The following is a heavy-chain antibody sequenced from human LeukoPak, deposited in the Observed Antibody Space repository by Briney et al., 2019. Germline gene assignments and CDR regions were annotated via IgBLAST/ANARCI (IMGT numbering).Heavy chain of an antibody. D-gene: IGHD3-9*01. J-gene: IGHJ6*02. Sequence: PGGSLRLSCAVSGVTLSNYGMSWVRQAPGKGLEWVAGISGSGGGSNYADSVKGRFTISRDNAKNSLYLQMNSLRAEDTAVYYCARGIEYYDILGYYYGMDVWGQGTTVTVSS. V-gene: IGHV3-23*01. CDR2: ISGSGGGS. CDR3: ARGIEYYDILGYYYGMDV. CDR1: GVTLSNYG.